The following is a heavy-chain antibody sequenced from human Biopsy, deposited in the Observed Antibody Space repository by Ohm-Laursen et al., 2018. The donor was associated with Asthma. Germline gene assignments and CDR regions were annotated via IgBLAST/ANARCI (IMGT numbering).Heavy chain of an antibody. Sequence: SETLSLTCTVSNGSISSNFYYWGWIRQPPGKGLEWVGSIHKNGIGYYKSSLKSRLTISVDTSKNQFSLKVTSVTAADTAVYYCARDGGLTSYPGTFHIWGQGTMVTVSS. CDR2: IHKNGIG. CDR1: NGSISSNFYY. D-gene: IGHD1-1*01. J-gene: IGHJ3*02. V-gene: IGHV4-39*02. CDR3: ARDGGLTSYPGTFHI.